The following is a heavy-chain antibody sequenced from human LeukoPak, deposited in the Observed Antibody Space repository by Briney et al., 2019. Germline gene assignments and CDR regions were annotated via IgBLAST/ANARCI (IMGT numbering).Heavy chain of an antibody. J-gene: IGHJ6*03. CDR3: ARGRWELHLERYMDV. D-gene: IGHD1-26*01. V-gene: IGHV1-2*02. CDR2: INPNSDGT. CDR1: GYTFTDYY. Sequence: GASVKVSCRASGYTFTDYYMHWVRQAPGQGLEWMGWINPNSDGTNYAQKLQGRVTMTTDTSTSTAYMELRSLRSDDTAVYYCARGRWELHLERYMDVWGKGTTVTVSS.